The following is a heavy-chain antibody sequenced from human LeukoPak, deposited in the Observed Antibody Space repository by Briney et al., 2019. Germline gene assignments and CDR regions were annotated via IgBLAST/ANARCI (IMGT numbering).Heavy chain of an antibody. Sequence: GGALQISCKGSGYSFTRYWIGGVRQVPGKGLEGMGIIYPGDSDTRYSPSFQGQVTISADKSISTAYLQWSSLKASDTAMYYCARLVGMVPAARYWGQGTLVTVSS. V-gene: IGHV5-51*01. CDR2: IYPGDSDT. CDR1: GYSFTRYW. D-gene: IGHD2-2*01. J-gene: IGHJ4*02. CDR3: ARLVGMVPAARY.